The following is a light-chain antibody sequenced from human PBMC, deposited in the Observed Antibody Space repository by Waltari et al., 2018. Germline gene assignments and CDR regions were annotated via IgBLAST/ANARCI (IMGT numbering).Light chain of an antibody. J-gene: IGLJ1*01. CDR2: EVS. CDR3: CSYAGANTYV. Sequence: QSALTQPASVSGSPGQSITVSCTGTSSDVGSYNLVSWYQHHPPKAPKLMIYEVSKRPSGVANRFSGSKSGNTASLTIAGLQPEDAADYYCCSYAGANTYVFGSGTKVTVL. CDR1: SSDVGSYNL. V-gene: IGLV2-23*02.